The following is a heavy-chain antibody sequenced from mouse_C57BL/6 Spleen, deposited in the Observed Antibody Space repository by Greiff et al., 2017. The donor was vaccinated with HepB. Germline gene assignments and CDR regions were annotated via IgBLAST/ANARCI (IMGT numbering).Heavy chain of an antibody. J-gene: IGHJ3*01. Sequence: EVQLVESGPGLVKPSQSLSLTCSVTGYSITSGYYWNWIRQFPGNKLEWMGYISYDGSNNYNPSLKNRISITRDTSKNQFFLKLNSVTTEDTATYYCAREGIYYDYDDAWFAYWGQGTLVTVSA. CDR3: AREGIYYDYDDAWFAY. CDR2: ISYDGSN. D-gene: IGHD2-4*01. V-gene: IGHV3-6*01. CDR1: GYSITSGYY.